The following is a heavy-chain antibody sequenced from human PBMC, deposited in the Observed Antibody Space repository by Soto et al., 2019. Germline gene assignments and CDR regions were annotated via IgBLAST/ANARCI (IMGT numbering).Heavy chain of an antibody. CDR2: IYYSGST. J-gene: IGHJ4*02. CDR3: ARDGYYYDSSGYYPD. Sequence: QVQLQESGPGLVKPSETLSLTCTVSGGSISSYYWSWIRQPPGKGLEWIGYIYYSGSTNYNPSLKSRVTISVDTSKNQFSLKLSSVTAADTAVYYCARDGYYYDSSGYYPDWDQGTLVTVSS. D-gene: IGHD3-22*01. CDR1: GGSISSYY. V-gene: IGHV4-59*01.